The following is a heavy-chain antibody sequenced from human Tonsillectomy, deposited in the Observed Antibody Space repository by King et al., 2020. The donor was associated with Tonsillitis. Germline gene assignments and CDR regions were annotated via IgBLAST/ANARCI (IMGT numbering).Heavy chain of an antibody. CDR1: GYSFTSYW. D-gene: IGHD3-22*01. CDR3: GRTYFYDVHGPRYDY. V-gene: IGHV5-51*01. J-gene: IGHJ4*02. Sequence: QLVQSGAEVKKPGESLKISCKVSGYSFTSYWIGWVRQMPGKGLEWMGIIYPGDSDTRNSPSFQGQVTISADKSISTAYLQWSSLKASDTAMYYCGRTYFYDVHGPRYDYWGQGTLVTVSS. CDR2: IYPGDSDT.